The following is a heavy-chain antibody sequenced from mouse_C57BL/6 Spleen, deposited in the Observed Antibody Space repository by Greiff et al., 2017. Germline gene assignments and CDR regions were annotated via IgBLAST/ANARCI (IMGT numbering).Heavy chain of an antibody. V-gene: IGHV1-55*01. CDR3: ARRGVYSPAMDY. Sequence: VQLQQPGAELVKPGASVKMSCKASGYTFTSYWLTWVKQRPGQGLEWIGDIYPGSGSTNYNEKFKSKATLTVDTSSSTAYMQLSSLTSEDSAVYYCARRGVYSPAMDYWGQGTSVTVSS. D-gene: IGHD2-12*01. CDR2: IYPGSGST. CDR1: GYTFTSYW. J-gene: IGHJ4*01.